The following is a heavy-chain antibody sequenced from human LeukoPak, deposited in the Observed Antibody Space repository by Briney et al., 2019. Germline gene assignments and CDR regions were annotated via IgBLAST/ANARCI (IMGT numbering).Heavy chain of an antibody. J-gene: IGHJ6*02. CDR1: GFTFSNYG. CDR3: AKIEGLVRGVSLPLYYYGMDV. D-gene: IGHD3-10*01. Sequence: PGGSLRPSCAASGFTFSNYGMNWVHQAPGKGLEWVSGISGSGGTTYYADSVKGRFTISRDNSKNSLSLQVSSLRAEDTAVYYCAKIEGLVRGVSLPLYYYGMDVWGQGTTVTVSS. V-gene: IGHV3-23*01. CDR2: ISGSGGTT.